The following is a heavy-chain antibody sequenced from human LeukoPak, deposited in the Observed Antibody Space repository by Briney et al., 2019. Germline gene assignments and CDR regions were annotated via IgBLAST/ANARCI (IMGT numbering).Heavy chain of an antibody. J-gene: IGHJ4*02. CDR1: GGSISTYY. V-gene: IGHV4-59*08. CDR2: IYYSGST. D-gene: IGHD5-18*01. Sequence: KPSETLSLTCTVSGGSISTYYWSWIRQPPGKGLEWIGYIYYSGSTYYNPSLKSRVTISVDTSKNQFSLKLSSVTAADTAVYYCAKVDTAMVLDNYYFDYWGQGTLVTVSS. CDR3: AKVDTAMVLDNYYFDY.